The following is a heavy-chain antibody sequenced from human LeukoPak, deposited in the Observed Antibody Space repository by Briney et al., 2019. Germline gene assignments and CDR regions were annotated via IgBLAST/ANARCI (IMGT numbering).Heavy chain of an antibody. CDR3: AKGGKYSNSWFDW. D-gene: IGHD2/OR15-2a*01. CDR2: VSGSGSST. J-gene: IGHJ4*02. V-gene: IGHV3-23*01. Sequence: GGSLRLSCAASGFSFSNYAMTWVRQAPGKGLEWVSAVSGSGSSTYFADSVKGRFTISRDNSKNTLYLQVNSLRDEDSAVYYCAKGGKYSNSWFDWWGQGTLVTVSS. CDR1: GFSFSNYA.